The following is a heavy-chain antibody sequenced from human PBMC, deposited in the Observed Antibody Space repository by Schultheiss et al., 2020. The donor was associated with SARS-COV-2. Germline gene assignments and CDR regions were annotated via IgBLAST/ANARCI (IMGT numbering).Heavy chain of an antibody. CDR2: IWYDGSNK. D-gene: IGHD1-26*01. Sequence: GESLKISCAASGFTFSSYGMHWVRQAPGKGLEWVAVIWYDGSNKYYADSVKGRFTISRDNSKNTLYLQMNSLRAEDTAVYYCATRVGDTTLDHWGQGTLVTVSS. J-gene: IGHJ4*02. CDR1: GFTFSSYG. V-gene: IGHV3-33*01. CDR3: ATRVGDTTLDH.